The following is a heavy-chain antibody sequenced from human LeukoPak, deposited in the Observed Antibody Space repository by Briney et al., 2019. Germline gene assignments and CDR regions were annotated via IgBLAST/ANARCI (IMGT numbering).Heavy chain of an antibody. Sequence: PSETLSLTCTVSGGSISSGDYYWSWIRQPPGKGLEWIGEINHSGSTNYNPSLKSRVTISVDTSKNQFSLKLSSVTAADTAVYYCARGGRGTHALPRYSYFLYWGQGTLVTVSS. CDR1: GGSISSGDYY. CDR2: INHSGST. D-gene: IGHD5-18*01. J-gene: IGHJ4*02. V-gene: IGHV4-39*07. CDR3: ARGGRGTHALPRYSYFLY.